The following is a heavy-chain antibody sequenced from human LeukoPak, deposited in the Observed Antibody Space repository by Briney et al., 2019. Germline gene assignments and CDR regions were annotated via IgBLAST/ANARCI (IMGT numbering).Heavy chain of an antibody. D-gene: IGHD6-6*01. CDR3: ARDREDLSIAARRPHYYYYMDV. CDR2: INPNSGGT. V-gene: IGHV1-2*02. J-gene: IGHJ6*03. Sequence: ASVKVSCKASGYTFTGYYMHWVRQAPGQGLEWMGWINPNSGGTNYAQKFQGRATMTRDTSISTAYMELSRLRSDDTAVYYCARDREDLSIAARRPHYYYYMDVWGKGTTVTVSS. CDR1: GYTFTGYY.